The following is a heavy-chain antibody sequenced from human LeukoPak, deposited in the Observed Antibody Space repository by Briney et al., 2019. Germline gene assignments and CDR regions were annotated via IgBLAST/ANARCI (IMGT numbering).Heavy chain of an antibody. V-gene: IGHV4-59*12. CDR3: ARASQGNYYYGMNV. CDR1: GGSISSYY. Sequence: SETLSLTCTVSGGSISSYYWSWIRQPPGKGLEWIGYIYHSGSTFYNPSLKSRVTISVDKSKNQFSLKLSSVTAADTAVYYCARASQGNYYYGMNVWGRGTTVTVSS. J-gene: IGHJ6*02. D-gene: IGHD3-10*01. CDR2: IYHSGST.